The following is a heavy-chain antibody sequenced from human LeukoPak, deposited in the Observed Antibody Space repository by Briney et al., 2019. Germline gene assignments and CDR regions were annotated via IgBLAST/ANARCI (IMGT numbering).Heavy chain of an antibody. D-gene: IGHD2-21*02. CDR1: GYTFTSYY. V-gene: IGHV1-46*01. J-gene: IGHJ4*02. CDR3: ARAGSDYCGGDCPKFDY. Sequence: ASVKVSCKASGYTFTSYYMHWVRQAPGQGLEWMGIINPSGGSTSYAQKFQGRVTMTRDTSTSTAYMDLSSLRSEDTAVYYCARAGSDYCGGDCPKFDYWGQGTLVTVSS. CDR2: INPSGGST.